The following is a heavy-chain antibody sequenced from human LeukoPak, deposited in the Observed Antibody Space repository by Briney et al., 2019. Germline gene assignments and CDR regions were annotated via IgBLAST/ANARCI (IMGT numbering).Heavy chain of an antibody. CDR2: TYYRSKFYT. CDR3: ANGYYYFDY. CDR1: GDSVSSNSAT. Sequence: SRTLSLTCAISGDSVSSNSATWNWIRQSPSRGLEWLGRTYYRSKFYTDYAPSVKSRITINPDTSKNQFSLQLNSVTPEDTAVYFCANGYYYFDYWGQGTLVTVSS. D-gene: IGHD6-25*01. V-gene: IGHV6-1*01. J-gene: IGHJ4*02.